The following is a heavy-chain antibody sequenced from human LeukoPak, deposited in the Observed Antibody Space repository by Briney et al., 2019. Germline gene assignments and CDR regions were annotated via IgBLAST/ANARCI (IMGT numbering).Heavy chain of an antibody. CDR2: IYYSGST. D-gene: IGHD3-9*01. Sequence: SETLSLTCTVSGGSISSSSYYWGWIRQPPGKGLEWIGSIYYSGSTYYNPSLKSRVTISVDTSKNQFSLKLSSVTAADTAVYYCAGAYVLRYFDWLLGLTYFDYWGQGTLVTVSS. CDR3: AGAYVLRYFDWLLGLTYFDY. V-gene: IGHV4-39*01. CDR1: GGSISSSSYY. J-gene: IGHJ4*02.